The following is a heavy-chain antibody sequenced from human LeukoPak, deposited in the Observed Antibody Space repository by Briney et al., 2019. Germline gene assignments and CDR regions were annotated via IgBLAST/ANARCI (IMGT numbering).Heavy chain of an antibody. J-gene: IGHJ4*02. CDR3: ARRAGDYSHPYDY. Sequence: GRSLRLSCAASGFTFDDYAMHWVRQAPGKGLEWVSGISWNSGSIGYADSVKGRFTISRDSAKNSLYLQMNSLRAEDTAVYYCARRAGDYSHPYDYWGQGTLVTVSS. D-gene: IGHD3-22*01. V-gene: IGHV3-9*01. CDR2: ISWNSGSI. CDR1: GFTFDDYA.